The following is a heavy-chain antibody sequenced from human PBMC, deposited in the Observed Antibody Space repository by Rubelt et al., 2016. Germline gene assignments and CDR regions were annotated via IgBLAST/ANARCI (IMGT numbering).Heavy chain of an antibody. Sequence: QVQLVQSGAEVKKPGASVKVSCKASGYNFTGYYMHWVRLAPGQGLEWMGWINPNSGGTNYAQKFQGRVTMTRDTSISTAYMELSRLRSDDTAVYYCARDLYKGPRWLVAYWGQGTLVTVSS. V-gene: IGHV1-2*02. CDR1: GYNFTGYY. D-gene: IGHD6-19*01. CDR2: INPNSGGT. CDR3: ARDLYKGPRWLVAY. J-gene: IGHJ4*02.